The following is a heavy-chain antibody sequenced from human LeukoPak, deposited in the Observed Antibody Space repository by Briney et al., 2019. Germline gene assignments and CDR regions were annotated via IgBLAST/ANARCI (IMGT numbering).Heavy chain of an antibody. V-gene: IGHV3-74*01. CDR1: GFTFSSYH. D-gene: IGHD3-9*01. CDR2: INNDGRST. CDR3: ARAPILTGYANDY. Sequence: GGSLRLSCVVSGFTFSSYHMNWVRQAPGKGLEWVSRINNDGRSTTYADSVKGRFTISRDNAKDTLYLQMNSLRPEDTAVYYCARAPILTGYANDYWGQGTLVTVSS. J-gene: IGHJ4*02.